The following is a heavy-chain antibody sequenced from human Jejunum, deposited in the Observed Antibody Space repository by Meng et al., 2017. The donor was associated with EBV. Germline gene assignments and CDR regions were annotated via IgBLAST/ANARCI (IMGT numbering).Heavy chain of an antibody. Sequence: PQESGPGPVKPSGTLPLTCAVSTDFISSYGWWSWVRQPPGKGLEWLGEINQVGSTYYNPSLKSRVTISIDTSKRQFSLRLNSMTAADTAVYYCARASSERLLDYWGQGTLVTVSS. V-gene: IGHV4-4*02. CDR1: TDFISSYGW. CDR3: ARASSERLLDY. J-gene: IGHJ4*02. D-gene: IGHD1-14*01. CDR2: INQVGST.